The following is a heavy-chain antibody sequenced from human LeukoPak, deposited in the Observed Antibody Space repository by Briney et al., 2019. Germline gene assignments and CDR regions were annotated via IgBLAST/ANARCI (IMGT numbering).Heavy chain of an antibody. Sequence: GGSLRLSCAASGFTFSSYGMHWVRQAPGKGLEWVAVISYDGSNKYYADSVKGRFTISRDNSKNTLYLQMNSLRAEDMALYYCAKSSSSSSRANYFDYWGQGTLVTVSS. J-gene: IGHJ4*02. CDR3: AKSSSSSSRANYFDY. D-gene: IGHD6-6*01. CDR2: ISYDGSNK. V-gene: IGHV3-30*18. CDR1: GFTFSSYG.